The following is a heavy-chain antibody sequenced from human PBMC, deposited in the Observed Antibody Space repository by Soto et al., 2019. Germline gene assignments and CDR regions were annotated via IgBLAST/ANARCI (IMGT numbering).Heavy chain of an antibody. Sequence: GASVTVSCTGSGGTFIIYAISWVRQAPGQGLEWMGGIIPIFGTANYAQKFQGRVTITADESTSTAYMELSSLRSEDTAVYYCAREVWYYDSSGYFYFDYWGQGTLVTVSS. CDR1: GGTFIIYA. CDR2: IIPIFGTA. D-gene: IGHD3-22*01. V-gene: IGHV1-69*13. J-gene: IGHJ4*02. CDR3: AREVWYYDSSGYFYFDY.